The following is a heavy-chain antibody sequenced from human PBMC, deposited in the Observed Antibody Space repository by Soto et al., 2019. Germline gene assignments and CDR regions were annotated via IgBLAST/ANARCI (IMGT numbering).Heavy chain of an antibody. CDR2: IYYSGST. CDR3: ARHRSDFWFDP. Sequence: QLQLQESGPGLVKPSETLSLTCTVSGGSISSSSYFWGWIRQPPGKGLEWIGSIYYSGSTYYKQYLKSRVTVSVNTSKNQFSLKLNTVTAADTAVYYCARHRSDFWFDPWGQGTLVTVSS. V-gene: IGHV4-39*01. D-gene: IGHD2-15*01. J-gene: IGHJ5*02. CDR1: GGSISSSSYF.